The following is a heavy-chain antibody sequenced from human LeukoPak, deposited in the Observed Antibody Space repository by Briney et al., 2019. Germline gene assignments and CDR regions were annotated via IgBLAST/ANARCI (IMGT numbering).Heavy chain of an antibody. J-gene: IGHJ4*02. CDR2: IYSGGST. Sequence: PGGSLRLSCAASGFTVSSNYMSWVRQAPGKGLEWVSVIYSGGSTYYADSVKGRFTISRDNSKNTLYLQMNSLRADDTAVYYCAKKGIAAADSFDYWGQGTLVTVSS. V-gene: IGHV3-53*01. CDR3: AKKGIAAADSFDY. D-gene: IGHD6-13*01. CDR1: GFTVSSNY.